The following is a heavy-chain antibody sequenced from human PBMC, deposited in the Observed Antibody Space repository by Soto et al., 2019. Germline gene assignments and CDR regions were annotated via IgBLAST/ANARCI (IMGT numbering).Heavy chain of an antibody. J-gene: IGHJ6*02. Sequence: SETLSLTCAVYGGSVNGYYWNWIRQPPGKGLEWIGEINHTGGTHYNPSLKSRVTMSVDTSKNQFSLKLSSVTAADTAVYYCARVGLITSCGRHRVYGMDVWGQGTTVTVSS. D-gene: IGHD3-3*01. V-gene: IGHV4-34*10. CDR2: INHTGGT. CDR3: ARVGLITSCGRHRVYGMDV. CDR1: GGSVNGYY.